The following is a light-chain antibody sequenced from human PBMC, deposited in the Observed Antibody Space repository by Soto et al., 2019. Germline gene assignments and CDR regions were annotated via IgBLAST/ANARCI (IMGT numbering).Light chain of an antibody. CDR1: QGIGDT. CDR2: DTS. V-gene: IGKV3-15*01. Sequence: EVVRTQSPATLSVSPGERATLSCRASQGIGDTLAWYQQKPGQTPRLLIYDTSTRATGVPARFSGSRSCAEFTLTIICLQSEDFVVSSCQRYNNWPLSFGGGTKVELK. J-gene: IGKJ4*01. CDR3: QRYNNWPLS.